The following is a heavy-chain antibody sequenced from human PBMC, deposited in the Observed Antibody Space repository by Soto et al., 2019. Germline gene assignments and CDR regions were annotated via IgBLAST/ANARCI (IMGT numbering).Heavy chain of an antibody. CDR3: ARDIVGSIPNLGYSSSFGY. D-gene: IGHD6-13*01. V-gene: IGHV3-21*05. CDR2: FISTSSFI. Sequence: GGSLRLSCAASGFTFSSYSMNWVRQAPGKGLELVSFFISTSSFIYQADSLKGRFTISRDNAKNSLYLQMNSLRVEDTAVYFCARDIVGSIPNLGYSSSFGYWGQGILVTVSS. J-gene: IGHJ4*02. CDR1: GFTFSSYS.